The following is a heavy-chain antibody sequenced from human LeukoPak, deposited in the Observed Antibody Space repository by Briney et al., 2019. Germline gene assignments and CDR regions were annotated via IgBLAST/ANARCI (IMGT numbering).Heavy chain of an antibody. CDR1: GFTFSSYA. Sequence: PGGSLRLSCAAFGFTFSSYAMSWVRQAPGKGLEWVSAISASGGSTYYADSVKGRFTISRDNSKNTLYLQMNSLRAEDTAVYYCAKARPLDIVVVVTAYDSWGQGTLVTVSS. CDR3: AKARPLDIVVVVTAYDS. D-gene: IGHD2-15*01. J-gene: IGHJ5*01. V-gene: IGHV3-23*01. CDR2: ISASGGST.